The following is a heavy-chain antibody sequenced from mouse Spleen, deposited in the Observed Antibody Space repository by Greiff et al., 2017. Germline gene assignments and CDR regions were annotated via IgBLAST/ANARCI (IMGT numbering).Heavy chain of an antibody. CDR3: ARCQRDAMDY. Sequence: QVHVKQPGTELVKPGASVKLSCKASGYTFTSYWMHWVKQRPGQGLEWIGNINPSNGGTNYNEKFKSKATLTVDKSSSTAYMQLSSLTSEDSAVYSCARCQRDAMDYWGQGTSVTVSS. CDR2: INPSNGGT. J-gene: IGHJ4*01. CDR1: GYTFTSYW. V-gene: IGHV1-53*01.